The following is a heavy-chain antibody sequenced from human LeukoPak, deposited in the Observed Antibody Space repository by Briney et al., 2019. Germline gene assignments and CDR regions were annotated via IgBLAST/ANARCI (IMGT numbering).Heavy chain of an antibody. V-gene: IGHV1-2*02. Sequence: LXWMGWINPNSGGKNYAQKFQGRVTMTRDTSISTAYMELSRLRSDDTAVYYCARGTEFSVDYWGQGTLVTVSS. CDR2: INPNSGGK. D-gene: IGHD3/OR15-3a*01. J-gene: IGHJ4*02. CDR3: ARGTEFSVDY.